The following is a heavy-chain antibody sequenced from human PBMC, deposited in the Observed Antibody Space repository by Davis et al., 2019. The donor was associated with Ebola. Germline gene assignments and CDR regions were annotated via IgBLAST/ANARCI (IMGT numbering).Heavy chain of an antibody. CDR2: IIPIFGTA. CDR1: GYTFTSYG. J-gene: IGHJ4*02. D-gene: IGHD5-24*01. V-gene: IGHV1-69*13. Sequence: SVKVSCKASGYTFTSYGISWVRQAPGQGLEWMGGIIPIFGTANYAQKFQGRVTITADESTSTAYMELSSLRSEDTAVYYCARSRGPRWLQLPPFDYWGQGTLVTVSS. CDR3: ARSRGPRWLQLPPFDY.